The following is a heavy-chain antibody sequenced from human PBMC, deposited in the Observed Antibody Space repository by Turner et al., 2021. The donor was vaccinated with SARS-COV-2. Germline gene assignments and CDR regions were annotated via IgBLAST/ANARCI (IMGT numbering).Heavy chain of an antibody. V-gene: IGHV4-39*01. J-gene: IGHJ4*02. Sequence: QLQLQESGPGLVKPPETLSLTCTVSGASISSSSYYWGWIRQPPGKGLEWIGSIYYSGSTYYNPSLKSRVTISVDASKNQFSLKLSSVTAADTAVYYCARRGDGGKSFDYWGQGTLVTVSS. CDR2: IYYSGST. CDR1: GASISSSSYY. CDR3: ARRGDGGKSFDY. D-gene: IGHD2-15*01.